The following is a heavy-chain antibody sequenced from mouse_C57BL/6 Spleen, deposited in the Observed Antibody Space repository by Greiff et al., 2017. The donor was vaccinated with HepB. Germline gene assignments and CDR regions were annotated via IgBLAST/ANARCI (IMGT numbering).Heavy chain of an antibody. CDR3: ARPDYGSYFDY. D-gene: IGHD1-1*01. J-gene: IGHJ2*01. CDR2: ISSGGSTI. CDR1: GFTFSDYG. V-gene: IGHV5-17*01. Sequence: EVMLVESGGGLVKPGGSLKLSCAASGFTFSDYGMHWVRQAPEKGLEWVAYISSGGSTIYYADTVKGRFTISRDNAKNTLFLQMTSLRSEDTAMYYCARPDYGSYFDYWGQGTTLTVSS.